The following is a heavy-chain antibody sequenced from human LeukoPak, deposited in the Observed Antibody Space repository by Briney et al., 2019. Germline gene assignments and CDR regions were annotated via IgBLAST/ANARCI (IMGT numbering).Heavy chain of an antibody. V-gene: IGHV1-69*06. CDR3: ARDRLGIAAAGTLWFDP. J-gene: IGHJ5*02. D-gene: IGHD6-13*01. Sequence: GASVKVSCKASGSAFSTFSFTWVRQAAGQGLEWRGGILPAFRTTHYAQKLQGRVTITADKSTSTAYMELSSLRSEDTAVYYCARDRLGIAAAGTLWFDPWGQGTLVTVSS. CDR2: ILPAFRTT. CDR1: GSAFSTFS.